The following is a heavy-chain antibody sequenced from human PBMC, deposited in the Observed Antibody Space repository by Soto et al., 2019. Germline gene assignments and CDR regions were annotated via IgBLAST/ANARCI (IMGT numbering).Heavy chain of an antibody. J-gene: IGHJ4*02. CDR1: GGSISSSSYY. CDR3: ARSMTTVVTLDY. D-gene: IGHD4-17*01. CDR2: IYYSGST. Sequence: PSETLSLTCTVSGGSISSSSYYWGWIRQPPGKGLEWIGSIYYSGSTYYNPSLKSRVTISVDTSKNQFSLKLSSVTAADTAVYYCARSMTTVVTLDYWGQGTLVTV. V-gene: IGHV4-39*01.